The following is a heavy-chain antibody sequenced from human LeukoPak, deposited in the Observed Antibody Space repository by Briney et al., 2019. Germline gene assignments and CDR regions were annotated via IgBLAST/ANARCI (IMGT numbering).Heavy chain of an antibody. D-gene: IGHD2-15*01. V-gene: IGHV4-59*01. J-gene: IGHJ6*03. CDR2: IYYSGST. CDR1: GGSFSTYY. Sequence: SETLSLTCTVSGGSFSTYYWSWIRQPPGKGLEWIGYIYYSGSTNYNPSLKSRVTISVDTSKNQFSLKLSSVTAADTAVYYCARDGDMGYYYMDVWGKGTTVTVSS. CDR3: ARDGDMGYYYMDV.